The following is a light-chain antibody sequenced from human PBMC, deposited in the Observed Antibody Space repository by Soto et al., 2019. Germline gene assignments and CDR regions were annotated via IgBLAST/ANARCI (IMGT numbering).Light chain of an antibody. Sequence: DIVLTQSPGTLSLSPGERASLSCRSSQSVSSGHLAWYQQKPGQDPRIIIYGESSRATGITDRFSGSGSGTDFTLTIRRLEPEDYAVYYCQPYGHSLWTLGNGPKVDIK. CDR3: QPYGHSLWT. V-gene: IGKV3-20*01. CDR2: GES. J-gene: IGKJ1*01. CDR1: QSVSSGH.